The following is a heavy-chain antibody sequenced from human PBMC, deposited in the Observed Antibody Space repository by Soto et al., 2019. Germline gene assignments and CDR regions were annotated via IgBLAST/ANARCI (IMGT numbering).Heavy chain of an antibody. V-gene: IGHV4-59*01. Sequence: SETLSLTCTLAGGSISSYHWSCIRQPPGNGLEWVWYIFYWGSTNYNPSLKSRVIISVDTPKNHFSLMPGSVTAAEAALYYCGREAAYYDFWSGYYNPSPAHFHYWGQRTLVTDSS. D-gene: IGHD3-3*01. J-gene: IGHJ4*02. CDR2: IFYWGST. CDR3: GREAAYYDFWSGYYNPSPAHFHY. CDR1: GGSISSYH.